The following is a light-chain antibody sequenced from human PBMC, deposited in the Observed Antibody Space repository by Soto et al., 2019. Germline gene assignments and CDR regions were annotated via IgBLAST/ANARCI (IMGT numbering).Light chain of an antibody. J-gene: IGKJ4*01. CDR1: QSVSSY. Sequence: EIVLTQSPATLSLSPGERATLSCRASQSVSSYLAWYQQKPGQAPRLLIYDASTRATGTPARFSGSGSGTDFTLTISSLEPEDFAVYYCQQRINWPPLTFGGGTRVEIK. CDR2: DAS. V-gene: IGKV3-11*01. CDR3: QQRINWPPLT.